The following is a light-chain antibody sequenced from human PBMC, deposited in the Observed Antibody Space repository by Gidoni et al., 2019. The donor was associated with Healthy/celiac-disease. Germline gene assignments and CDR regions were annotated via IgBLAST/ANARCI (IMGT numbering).Light chain of an antibody. CDR3: SSYTSSSTRGV. Sequence: QSALTPPASVSGSPGQPITISCTGTSSDVGGYNYVSWYQQHPGKAPKLMIYDVSNRPSGVSNRFSGSKSGITASLTISGLQAEDEADYYCSSYTSSSTRGVFGGGTKLTVL. J-gene: IGLJ3*02. CDR2: DVS. CDR1: SSDVGGYNY. V-gene: IGLV2-14*03.